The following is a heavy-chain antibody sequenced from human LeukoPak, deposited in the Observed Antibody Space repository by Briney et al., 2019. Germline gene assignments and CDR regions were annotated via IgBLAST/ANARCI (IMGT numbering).Heavy chain of an antibody. V-gene: IGHV4-59*08. J-gene: IGHJ5*02. CDR1: AASIIDYY. Sequence: SETLSLTWIVSAASIIDYYWSWIRQPPGKGLEWVGYIFYSGNTNHNPYLKSRVTISIDTSKQQISLKLSSVTAADTAVYYCARHLTMSGSYPFDPWGEGTLVTVSS. D-gene: IGHD1-26*01. CDR2: IFYSGNT. CDR3: ARHLTMSGSYPFDP.